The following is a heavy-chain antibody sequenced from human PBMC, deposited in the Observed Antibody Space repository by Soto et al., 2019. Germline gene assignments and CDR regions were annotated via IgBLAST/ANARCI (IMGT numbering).Heavy chain of an antibody. Sequence: SETLSLTCAVYGGSFSGYYWSWIRQPPGKGLEWIGEINHSGSTNYNPSLKSRVTISVDTSKNQFSLKLSSVTAADTAVYYCARGQRVTIFGVVNISNWFDPWGQGTLVTVSS. V-gene: IGHV4-34*01. CDR2: INHSGST. CDR1: GGSFSGYY. J-gene: IGHJ5*02. D-gene: IGHD3-3*01. CDR3: ARGQRVTIFGVVNISNWFDP.